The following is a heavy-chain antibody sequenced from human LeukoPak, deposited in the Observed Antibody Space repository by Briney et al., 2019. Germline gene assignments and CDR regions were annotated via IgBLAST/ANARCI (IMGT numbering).Heavy chain of an antibody. D-gene: IGHD4-17*01. V-gene: IGHV3-21*01. CDR3: ASDCDYGVVCLLDFDY. CDR1: GFTFSSYS. Sequence: WGSLRLSCAASGFTFSSYSMNWVRQAPGKWLEWVSSISSSSSYINYADSVKGRFTISRDNAKNSLYLQMNSLRAEDTAVYYCASDCDYGVVCLLDFDYWGQGTLVTVSS. J-gene: IGHJ4*02. CDR2: ISSSSSYI.